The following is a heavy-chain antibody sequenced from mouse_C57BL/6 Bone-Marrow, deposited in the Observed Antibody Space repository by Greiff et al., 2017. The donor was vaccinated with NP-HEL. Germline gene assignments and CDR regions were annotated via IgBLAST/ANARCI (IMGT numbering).Heavy chain of an antibody. CDR3: ARHYYSNYFDY. CDR1: GFTFSSYG. J-gene: IGHJ2*01. D-gene: IGHD2-5*01. V-gene: IGHV5-6*01. CDR2: ISSGGSYT. Sequence: EVKLVESGGDLVKPGGSLKLSCAASGFTFSSYGMSWVRQTPDKRLEWVATISSGGSYTYYPDSVKGRFTISRDNAKNTLYLQMSSLKSEYTAMYDCARHYYSNYFDYWGQGTTLTVSS.